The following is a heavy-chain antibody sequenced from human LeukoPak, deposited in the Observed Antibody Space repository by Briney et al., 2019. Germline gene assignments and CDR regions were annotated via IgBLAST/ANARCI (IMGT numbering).Heavy chain of an antibody. V-gene: IGHV3-23*01. D-gene: IGHD3-22*01. CDR3: ARADVVVVLDAFDI. CDR2: ISGSGGST. CDR1: GFTFSSYG. Sequence: GGTLRLSCAASGFTFSSYGMSWVRQAPGKGLEWVSAISGSGGSTYYADSVKGRFTISRDNSKNTLYLQMNSLRAEDTAVYYCARADVVVVLDAFDIWGQGTMVTVSS. J-gene: IGHJ3*02.